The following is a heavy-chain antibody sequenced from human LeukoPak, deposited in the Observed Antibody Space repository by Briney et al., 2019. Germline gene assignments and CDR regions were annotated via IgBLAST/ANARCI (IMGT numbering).Heavy chain of an antibody. Sequence: SVKVSCKATGFTFTSSVVQWVRQARGQRLEWIGWIVVGSGNTNYAQKFQERVTITRDVSTSTAYMELSSLRAEDTAVYYCAADSLYYFDYWGQGTLVTVSS. V-gene: IGHV1-58*01. CDR1: GFTFTSSV. J-gene: IGHJ4*02. CDR3: AADSLYYFDY. CDR2: IVVGSGNT.